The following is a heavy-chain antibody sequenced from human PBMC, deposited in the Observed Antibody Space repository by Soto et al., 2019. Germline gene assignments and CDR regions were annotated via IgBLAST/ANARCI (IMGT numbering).Heavy chain of an antibody. Sequence: GGSLRLSCAASGFTFSSYAMSWVRQAPGKGLEWVSAISGSGGSTYYADSVKGRFTISRDNSKNTLYLQMNSLRAEDTAVYYCARDLRFSYYYYMDVWGKGTTVTVSS. CDR3: ARDLRFSYYYYMDV. V-gene: IGHV3-23*01. D-gene: IGHD3-3*01. J-gene: IGHJ6*03. CDR1: GFTFSSYA. CDR2: ISGSGGST.